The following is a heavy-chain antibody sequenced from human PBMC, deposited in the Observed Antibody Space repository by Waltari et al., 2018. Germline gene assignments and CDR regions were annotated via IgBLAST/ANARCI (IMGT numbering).Heavy chain of an antibody. J-gene: IGHJ4*02. Sequence: QVQLVESGGGVVHTGRSLRLSCAASGFTFSSYGMHWVRQAPGKGLEWVALIWYDGNNKYYADSVKGRFTISRDTSENTLFLQMDSLRAEDTAIYYCARLSGYNTIDYWGQGTLVTVSP. V-gene: IGHV3-33*01. CDR3: ARLSGYNTIDY. CDR1: GFTFSSYG. D-gene: IGHD6-25*01. CDR2: IWYDGNNK.